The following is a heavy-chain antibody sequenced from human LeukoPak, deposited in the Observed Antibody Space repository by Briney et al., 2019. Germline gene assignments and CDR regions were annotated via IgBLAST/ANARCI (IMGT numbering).Heavy chain of an antibody. Sequence: SETLSLTCTVSGGSISSYYWSWIRQSPGRGLEWIGYIYYSGSTNYNPSLKGRVTISVDTSKNQFSLKLSSVTAADTAVYYCARVASGSYDAFDIWGQGTMVTASS. CDR3: ARVASGSYDAFDI. D-gene: IGHD1-26*01. CDR2: IYYSGST. CDR1: GGSISSYY. J-gene: IGHJ3*02. V-gene: IGHV4-59*01.